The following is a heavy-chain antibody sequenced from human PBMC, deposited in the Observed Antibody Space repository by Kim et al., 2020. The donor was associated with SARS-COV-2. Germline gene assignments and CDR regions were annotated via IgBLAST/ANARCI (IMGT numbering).Heavy chain of an antibody. CDR3: ATEGRAARKLYYYYGMDV. CDR1: GYTLTELS. V-gene: IGHV1-24*01. J-gene: IGHJ6*02. D-gene: IGHD6-6*01. Sequence: ASVKVSCKVSGYTLTELSMHWVRQAPGKGLEWMGGFDPEDGETIYAQKFQGRVTMTEDTSTDTAYMELSSLRSEDTAVYYCATEGRAARKLYYYYGMDVWGQGTTVTVSS. CDR2: FDPEDGET.